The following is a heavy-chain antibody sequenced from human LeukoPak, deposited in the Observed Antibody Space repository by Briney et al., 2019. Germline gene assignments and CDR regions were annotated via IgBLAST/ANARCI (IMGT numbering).Heavy chain of an antibody. CDR2: IKSNTDGGTT. D-gene: IGHD4-23*01. CDR3: TAVDYDY. V-gene: IGHV3-15*01. CDR1: VFTLSNAW. Sequence: GGSLRLSCAASVFTLSNAWVTWVRQVPGKGLEWVGRIKSNTDGGTTDYAAPVKGRFTISRDHSENKVYLQMNSLKTEDTAVYYCTAVDYDYWGQGSLVTVSS. J-gene: IGHJ4*01.